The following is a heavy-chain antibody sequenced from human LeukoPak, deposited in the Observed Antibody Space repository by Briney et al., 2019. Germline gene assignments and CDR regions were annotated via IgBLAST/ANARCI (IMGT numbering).Heavy chain of an antibody. V-gene: IGHV3-11*01. J-gene: IGHJ6*03. CDR2: ISSSGSTI. CDR1: GFTFSDYY. Sequence: GGSLRLSCAASGFTFSDYYMSWIRQAPGKGLEWVSYISSSGSTIYYADSVKGRFTISRDNAKNSLYLQMNSLRAEDTAVYCCAREGSDYYGSGSYYRSYYYYMDVWGKGTTVTISS. CDR3: AREGSDYYGSGSYYRSYYYYMDV. D-gene: IGHD3-10*01.